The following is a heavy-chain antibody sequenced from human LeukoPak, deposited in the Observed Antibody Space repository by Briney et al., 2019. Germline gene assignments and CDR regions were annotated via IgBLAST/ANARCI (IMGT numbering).Heavy chain of an antibody. CDR3: AREGTAGTNLNWFDP. J-gene: IGHJ5*02. CDR1: GGSISSYY. D-gene: IGHD1-1*01. Sequence: SETLSLTCTVSGGSISSYYWSWIRQPPGKGLEWIGYISYSGSTSFNPSLKSRVTISVDTSKNQFSLKLSSVTAADTAVYYCAREGTAGTNLNWFDPWGQGTLVTVSS. CDR2: ISYSGST. V-gene: IGHV4-59*01.